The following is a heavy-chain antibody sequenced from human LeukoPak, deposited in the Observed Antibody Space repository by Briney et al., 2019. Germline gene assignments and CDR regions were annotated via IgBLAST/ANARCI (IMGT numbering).Heavy chain of an antibody. V-gene: IGHV4-59*01. CDR3: ARAARYYYDSSSFDI. Sequence: SETLSLTCAVYGGSFSSYYWSWIRQPPGKGLEWIGYIYYSGSTNYNPSLKSRVTISVDTSKNQFSLKLSSVTAADTAVYYCARAARYYYDSSSFDIWGQGTMVTVSS. CDR2: IYYSGST. J-gene: IGHJ3*02. D-gene: IGHD3-22*01. CDR1: GGSFSSYY.